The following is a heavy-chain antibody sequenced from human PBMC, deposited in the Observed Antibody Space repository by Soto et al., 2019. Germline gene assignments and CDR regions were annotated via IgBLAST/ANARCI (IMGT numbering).Heavy chain of an antibody. CDR1: GGSISSGGYY. Sequence: SETLSLTCTVSGGSISSGGYYWSWIRQHPGKGLEWIGYIYYSGSTYYNPSLKSRVTISVDTSKNQFSLKLSSVTAADTAVYYCARVADDSPAHDYWGKGTLVTVSS. D-gene: IGHD3-22*01. CDR3: ARVADDSPAHDY. CDR2: IYYSGST. V-gene: IGHV4-31*03. J-gene: IGHJ4*02.